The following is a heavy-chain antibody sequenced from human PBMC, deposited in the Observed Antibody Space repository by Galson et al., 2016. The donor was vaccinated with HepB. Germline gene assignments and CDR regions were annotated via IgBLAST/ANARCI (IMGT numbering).Heavy chain of an antibody. D-gene: IGHD3-9*01. V-gene: IGHV2-5*02. J-gene: IGHJ4*02. CDR3: AHNDDWGHFAF. CDR2: IYWDGDQ. CDR1: GFSLSTSGVG. Sequence: PALVKPTQTLTLTCTFSGFSLSTSGVGVGWIRQTPGKALEWLALIYWDGDQRYSPLLKSRLTIPRDTSQNQVLLTMTNLDPVDTGTYYCAHNDDWGHFAFWGQGTLVTVSS.